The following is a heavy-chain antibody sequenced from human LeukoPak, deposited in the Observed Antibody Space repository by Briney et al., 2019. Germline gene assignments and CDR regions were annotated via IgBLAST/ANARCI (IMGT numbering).Heavy chain of an antibody. V-gene: IGHV3-7*01. CDR2: INPDGRDT. CDR1: GFTFNRCW. CDR3: TSWGDTTAEYFQR. D-gene: IGHD2-21*02. Sequence: GGSLRLSCVVSGFTFNRCWMNWVRQAPGKGLEWVAHINPDGRDTYYVDSVKGRFTISRDNAQNSMYLQMNSLSVEDTAVYYCTSWGDTTAEYFQRWGQGTLVTVSS. J-gene: IGHJ1*01.